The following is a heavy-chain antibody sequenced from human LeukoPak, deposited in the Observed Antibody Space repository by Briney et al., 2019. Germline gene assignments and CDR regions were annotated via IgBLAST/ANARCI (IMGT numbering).Heavy chain of an antibody. Sequence: EGSLRLSCVASGFTFSNYEMNWVRQAPGKGLEWVSYISSSGSSIYYAGSVKGRFTISRDNAKNSPYLQMNTLRAEDTAVYYCASPSMTYYYYYMDVWGRGTTVTASS. J-gene: IGHJ6*03. CDR3: ASPSMTYYYYYMDV. CDR1: GFTFSNYE. CDR2: ISSSGSSI. V-gene: IGHV3-48*03. D-gene: IGHD2/OR15-2a*01.